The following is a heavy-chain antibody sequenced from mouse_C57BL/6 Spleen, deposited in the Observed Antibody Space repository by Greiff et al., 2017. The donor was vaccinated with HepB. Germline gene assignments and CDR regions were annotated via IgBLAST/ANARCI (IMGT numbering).Heavy chain of an antibody. Sequence: EVQRVESGGGLVQPGGSLSLSCAASGFTFTDYYMSWVRQPPGKALEWLGFIRNKANGYTTEYSASVKGRFTISRYNSQSILYLQRNALRAEDSATYYCARRVGTWYFDVWGTGTTVTVSS. CDR1: GFTFTDYY. V-gene: IGHV7-3*01. D-gene: IGHD4-1*01. CDR2: IRNKANGYTT. CDR3: ARRVGTWYFDV. J-gene: IGHJ1*03.